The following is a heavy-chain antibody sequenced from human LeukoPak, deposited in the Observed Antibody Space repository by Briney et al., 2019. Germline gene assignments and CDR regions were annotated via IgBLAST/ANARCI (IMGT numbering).Heavy chain of an antibody. Sequence: GGSLRLSCAASGFTFSCYAINWVRQAPGKGLEWVSAISGSGGSTYFADSVKGRFPISRDNSKNTLYSQMNSLRVEDTAVYYCAKGDTGVYWFDPWGQGTLVTVSS. CDR3: AKGDTGVYWFDP. V-gene: IGHV3-23*01. CDR1: GFTFSCYA. D-gene: IGHD2-8*02. CDR2: ISGSGGST. J-gene: IGHJ5*02.